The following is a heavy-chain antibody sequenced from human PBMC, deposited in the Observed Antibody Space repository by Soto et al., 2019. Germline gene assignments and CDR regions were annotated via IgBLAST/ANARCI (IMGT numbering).Heavy chain of an antibody. J-gene: IGHJ4*02. CDR1: GDTFSTYT. CDR2: IVPLLDVT. CDR3: ARDSGTVGYDDS. Sequence: QVQLVQSGAEVKKPGSSVKVSCKASGDTFSTYTINWVRQAPGQGLEWMGRIVPLLDVTNNAQRFQGRVTITADKSTSTVYMELTSLTSQDTAVYYCARDSGTVGYDDSWGQGTLVTVSS. V-gene: IGHV1-69*08. D-gene: IGHD3-10*01.